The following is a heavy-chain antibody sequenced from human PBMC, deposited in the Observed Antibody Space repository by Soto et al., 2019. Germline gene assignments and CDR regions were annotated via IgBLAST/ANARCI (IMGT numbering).Heavy chain of an antibody. Sequence: EASVKVSCKASGYTFTTYYIHWVRQAPGQGLEWMGIINPTGGRTTYAQKFQGRVTMTRDTSTSTVYMELSSLRSEDTAVYYCARDARGWPYDFWLGYFDYWGQGALVTVSS. J-gene: IGHJ4*02. CDR1: GYTFTTYY. D-gene: IGHD3-3*01. V-gene: IGHV1-46*01. CDR2: INPTGGRT. CDR3: ARDARGWPYDFWLGYFDY.